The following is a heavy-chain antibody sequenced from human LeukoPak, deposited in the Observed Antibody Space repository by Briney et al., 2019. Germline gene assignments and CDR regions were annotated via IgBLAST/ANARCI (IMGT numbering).Heavy chain of an antibody. Sequence: GASVKVSCKVSEYSLSELSMHWVRQAPGKGLEWMGGFDPEDGKTINAQKFQGRLTMTEDTPTDTAYMELSSLRSEDSAVYYCTTVRFEVDSSGYYHNYFDPWGQGTLVTVSS. CDR3: TTVRFEVDSSGYYHNYFDP. CDR1: EYSLSELS. J-gene: IGHJ5*02. CDR2: FDPEDGKT. D-gene: IGHD3-22*01. V-gene: IGHV1-24*01.